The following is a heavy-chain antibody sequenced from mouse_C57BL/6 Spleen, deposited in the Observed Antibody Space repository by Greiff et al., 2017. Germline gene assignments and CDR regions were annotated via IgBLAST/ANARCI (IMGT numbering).Heavy chain of an antibody. J-gene: IGHJ3*01. Sequence: VKLQQPGTELVKPGASVKLSCKASGYTFTSYWMHWVKQRPGQGLEWIGNINPSNGGTNYNEKFKSKATLTVDKSSSTAYMQLSSLTSEDSAVYYCARSTTVVDWFAYWGQGTLVTVSA. D-gene: IGHD1-1*01. CDR2: INPSNGGT. CDR1: GYTFTSYW. CDR3: ARSTTVVDWFAY. V-gene: IGHV1-53*01.